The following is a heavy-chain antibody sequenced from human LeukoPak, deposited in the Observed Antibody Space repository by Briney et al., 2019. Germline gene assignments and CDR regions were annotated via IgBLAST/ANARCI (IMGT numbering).Heavy chain of an antibody. V-gene: IGHV3-30*18. J-gene: IGHJ4*02. D-gene: IGHD3-22*01. CDR1: GFTFTSYG. Sequence: PGGSLRLSCAASGFTFTSYGMHWVRQAPGKGLEWVAGISYDGSNIFYADSVKGRFTISRDNFKNTLYLQMNSLRAEDTAVYYCAKTYYYDSSGFSVDYWGQGTLVTVSS. CDR3: AKTYYYDSSGFSVDY. CDR2: ISYDGSNI.